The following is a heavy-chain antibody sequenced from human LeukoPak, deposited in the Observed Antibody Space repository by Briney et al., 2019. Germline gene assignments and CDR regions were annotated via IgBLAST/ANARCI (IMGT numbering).Heavy chain of an antibody. Sequence: PGGSLRLSCVASGFTLDDYVIHWVRHPPGKGLEWVSLSRGDGGRTYYADAVKGRFSISRDNSKNSVYLQMNSLRSDDTALYYCAKVKIAAGRYYFDYWGQGTLVTVSS. CDR1: GFTLDDYV. V-gene: IGHV3-43*02. J-gene: IGHJ4*02. CDR2: SRGDGGRT. D-gene: IGHD6-13*01. CDR3: AKVKIAAGRYYFDY.